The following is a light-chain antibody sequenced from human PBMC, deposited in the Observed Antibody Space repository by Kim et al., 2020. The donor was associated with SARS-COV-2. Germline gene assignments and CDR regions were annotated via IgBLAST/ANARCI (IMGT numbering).Light chain of an antibody. CDR2: DVS. Sequence: GHSITISCTGISSDVGGYNYVSWYQQHPGKAPKLMIYDVSNRPSGFSNRFSGSKSGNTASLTISGLQAEDEADYYCSSYTSSSTYVFGTGTKVTVL. J-gene: IGLJ1*01. V-gene: IGLV2-14*03. CDR3: SSYTSSSTYV. CDR1: SSDVGGYNY.